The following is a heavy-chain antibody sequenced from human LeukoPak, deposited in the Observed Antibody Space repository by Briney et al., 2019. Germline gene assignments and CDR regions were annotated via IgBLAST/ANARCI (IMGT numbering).Heavy chain of an antibody. D-gene: IGHD3-10*01. Sequence: ASVKVSCKASGYTFTSYAMNWVRQAPGQGLEWMGWINTNTGNSTYAQGFTGRFVFSLDTSVSTAYLQISSLKAEDTAVYYCARDLIIPSSGSYYNDAFDIWGQGTMVTVSS. CDR1: GYTFTSYA. V-gene: IGHV7-4-1*02. J-gene: IGHJ3*02. CDR2: INTNTGNS. CDR3: ARDLIIPSSGSYYNDAFDI.